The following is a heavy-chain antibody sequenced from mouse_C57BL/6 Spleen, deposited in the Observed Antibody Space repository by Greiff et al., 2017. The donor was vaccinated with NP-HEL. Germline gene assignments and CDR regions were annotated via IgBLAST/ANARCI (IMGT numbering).Heavy chain of an antibody. CDR3: VRGSVLRRGDYYAMDY. V-gene: IGHV10-3*01. CDR1: GFTFNTYA. Sequence: EVMLVESGGGLVQPKGSLKLSCAASGFTFNTYAMHWVRQAPGKGLEWVARIRSKSSNYATYYADSVKDRFTISRDDSQSMLYLQMNNLKTEDTAMYYCVRGSVLRRGDYYAMDYWGQGTSVTVSS. CDR2: IRSKSSNYAT. D-gene: IGHD2-12*01. J-gene: IGHJ4*01.